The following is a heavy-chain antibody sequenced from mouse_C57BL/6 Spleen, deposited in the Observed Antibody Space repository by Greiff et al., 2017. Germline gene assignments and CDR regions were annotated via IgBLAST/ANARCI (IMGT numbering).Heavy chain of an antibody. D-gene: IGHD2-4*01. Sequence: EVQGVESGGGLVQPGGSLSLSCAASGFTFTDYYMSWVRQPPGKALEWLGFIRNKANGYTTEYSASVKGRFTISRDNSQSILYLQMNALRAEDSATYYCARLDDYDGWYFDVWGTGTTVTVSS. V-gene: IGHV7-3*01. CDR2: IRNKANGYTT. CDR3: ARLDDYDGWYFDV. J-gene: IGHJ1*03. CDR1: GFTFTDYY.